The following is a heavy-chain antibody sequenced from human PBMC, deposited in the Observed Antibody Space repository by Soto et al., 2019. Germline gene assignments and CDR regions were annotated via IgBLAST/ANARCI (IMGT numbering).Heavy chain of an antibody. CDR2: ISGGGGNT. J-gene: IGHJ5*02. D-gene: IGHD6-19*01. CDR1: GFTFSSYA. Sequence: EVQLLESGGGLVQPGGSLRLSCAASGFTFSSYAMSWVRQTPGKGLEWVSGISGGGGNTYYADYVTGRFTISRDNSRNTLYLKMNSLRAADTAIYYCAKDRGSGGRFSGIAVAGIPSWGQGTLVTVSS. V-gene: IGHV3-23*01. CDR3: AKDRGSGGRFSGIAVAGIPS.